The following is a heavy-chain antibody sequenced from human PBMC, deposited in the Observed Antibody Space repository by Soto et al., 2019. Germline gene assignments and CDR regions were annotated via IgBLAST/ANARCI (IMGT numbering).Heavy chain of an antibody. CDR2: LYWDDDK. CDR3: AHTPYGSGTYYEGALDY. J-gene: IGHJ4*02. CDR1: GFSLSTSGVG. V-gene: IGHV2-5*02. Sequence: QITLKESGPMMVKPTQTLTLTCTLSGFSLSTSGVGVAWIRQPPGKALEWLAGLYWDDDKRYRPSLKSRLTIATDTSKNHVVLIKTNVYPEDTATYYCAHTPYGSGTYYEGALDYWGQGTLVTVSS. D-gene: IGHD3-10*01.